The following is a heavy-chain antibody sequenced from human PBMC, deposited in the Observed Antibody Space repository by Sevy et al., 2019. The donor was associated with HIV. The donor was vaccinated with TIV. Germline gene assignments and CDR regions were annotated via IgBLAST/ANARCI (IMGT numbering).Heavy chain of an antibody. CDR1: GFNFRTYS. CDR3: ARDITIFGVVSGIDY. Sequence: GGCLRLSCAASGFNFRTYSMNWVRQAPGKGLEWISSISDDSRYIYYSDSVKGRFTISRANAKNLLFLQMNNLRVEDTAMHCCARDITIFGVVSGIDYWGQGNLVTVSS. J-gene: IGHJ4*01. D-gene: IGHD3-3*01. CDR2: ISDDSRYI. V-gene: IGHV3-21*04.